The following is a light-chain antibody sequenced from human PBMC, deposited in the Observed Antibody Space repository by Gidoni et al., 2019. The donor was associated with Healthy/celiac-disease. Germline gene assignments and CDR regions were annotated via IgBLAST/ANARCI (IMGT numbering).Light chain of an antibody. Sequence: EIVLTQSPGTLSLSPGERATLSCRASPSVSSSYLAWYQQKPGQAPRLLIYGASSRATGIPDRFSGSGSGTDFTLTLSRLEPEDFAVYYCQQYGSSQWTFGQGTKVEIK. CDR2: GAS. CDR3: QQYGSSQWT. V-gene: IGKV3-20*01. CDR1: PSVSSSY. J-gene: IGKJ1*01.